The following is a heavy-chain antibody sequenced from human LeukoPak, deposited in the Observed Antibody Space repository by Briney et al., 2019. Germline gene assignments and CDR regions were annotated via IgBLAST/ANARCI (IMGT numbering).Heavy chain of an antibody. V-gene: IGHV1-46*01. J-gene: IGHJ5*02. D-gene: IGHD7-27*01. CDR2: INPSGGST. Sequence: ASVKVSCKASGYTFTSYYMHWVRQAPGQGLEWMGIINPSGGSTSYAQKFQGRVTMTRDTSISTAYMELSRLRSDDTAVYYCARDLGFWFDPWGQGTLVTASS. CDR3: ARDLGFWFDP. CDR1: GYTFTSYY.